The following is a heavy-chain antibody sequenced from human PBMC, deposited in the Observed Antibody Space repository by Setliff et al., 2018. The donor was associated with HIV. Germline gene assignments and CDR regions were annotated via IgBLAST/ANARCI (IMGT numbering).Heavy chain of an antibody. J-gene: IGHJ4*02. Sequence: SETLSLTCTVSGGSISSSSYYWGWIRQPPGKGPEWIGSLYYRGTTYYNPSLKSRVTMSVDTSKNQFSLRLSSVTAADTAVYYCARDQKGYSYGYFDSWGQGTLVTVSS. D-gene: IGHD5-18*01. CDR1: GGSISSSSYY. CDR2: LYYRGTT. V-gene: IGHV4-39*07. CDR3: ARDQKGYSYGYFDS.